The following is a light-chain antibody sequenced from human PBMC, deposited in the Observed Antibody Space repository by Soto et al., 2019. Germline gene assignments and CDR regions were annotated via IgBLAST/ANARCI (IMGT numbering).Light chain of an antibody. Sequence: QSALTQPPSASGSPGQSLTISCTGSSGDIGDYNYVSWYHQHPGKVPKLILYEVFKRPSGVPDRFSGSKSGTTASLTVSGLQAEDEGDYYCSSYADSNSVIFGGGTKLTVL. CDR3: SSYADSNSVI. CDR2: EVF. V-gene: IGLV2-8*01. J-gene: IGLJ2*01. CDR1: SGDIGDYNY.